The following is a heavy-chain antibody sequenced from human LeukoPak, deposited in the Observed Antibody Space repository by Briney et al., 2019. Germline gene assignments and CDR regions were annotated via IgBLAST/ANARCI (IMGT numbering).Heavy chain of an antibody. CDR3: ARLPPFDI. CDR1: GGSISSSSYY. J-gene: IGHJ3*02. CDR2: IYYSGST. Sequence: SETLSLTCTVSGGSISSSSYYWGWIRQPPGKGLEWIGSIYYSGSTYYNPSLKSRVTISVDTSKNQFSLKLSSVTAADTAVYYCARLPPFDIWGQGTMVTVSS. V-gene: IGHV4-39*01.